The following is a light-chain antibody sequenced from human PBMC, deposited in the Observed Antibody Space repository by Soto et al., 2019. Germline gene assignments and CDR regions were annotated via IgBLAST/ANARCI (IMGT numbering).Light chain of an antibody. CDR2: GAS. CDR3: HQNNNWPPVT. V-gene: IGKV3D-15*01. Sequence: EIVMTQSPATLSVSPGERATLSCRASQSVSSNLAWYQQKPGQAPRLLNYGASTKATGIPARFSGSGSWTEFTASLSSLQSEDFSVYYCHQNNNWPPVTFGQGTRLEIK. J-gene: IGKJ5*01. CDR1: QSVSSN.